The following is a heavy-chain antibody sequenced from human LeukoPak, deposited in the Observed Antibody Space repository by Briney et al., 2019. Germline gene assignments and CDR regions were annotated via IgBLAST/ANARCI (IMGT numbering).Heavy chain of an antibody. CDR2: IYTSGST. J-gene: IGHJ4*02. Sequence: SETLSLTCTVSGGSISSSSYYWGWIRQPAGKGLEWIGRIYTSGSTNYNPSLKSRVTISVDTSKNQFSLKLSSVTAADTAVYYCARDLGSSLSPGYWGQGTLITVSS. V-gene: IGHV4-61*02. D-gene: IGHD6-6*01. CDR1: GGSISSSSYY. CDR3: ARDLGSSLSPGY.